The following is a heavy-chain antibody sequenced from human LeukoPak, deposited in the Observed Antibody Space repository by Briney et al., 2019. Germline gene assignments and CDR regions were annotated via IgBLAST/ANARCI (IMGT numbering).Heavy chain of an antibody. Sequence: PSETLSLTCTVSGGSISSGGYYWSWIRQPPGKGLEWIGEINHSGSTNYNPSLKSRVTISVDTSKNQFSLKLSSVTAADTAVYYCARGPNWGQGTLVTVSS. CDR3: ARGPN. V-gene: IGHV4-39*07. J-gene: IGHJ4*02. CDR1: GGSISSGGYY. CDR2: INHSGST.